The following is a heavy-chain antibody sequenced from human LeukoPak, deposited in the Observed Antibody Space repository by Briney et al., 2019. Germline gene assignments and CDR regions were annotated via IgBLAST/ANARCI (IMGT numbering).Heavy chain of an antibody. J-gene: IGHJ4*02. Sequence: PSQTLSLTCAISGDSVSSNSAAWNWIRQSPSRGLEWLGRTYYRSKWYNDYTVSVKSRVTINPDTSKNQFSLQLNSVTPEDTAVYYCARDGPRAGRGVIFENWGQGTLVTVSS. D-gene: IGHD3-10*01. CDR1: GDSVSSNSAA. V-gene: IGHV6-1*01. CDR2: TYYRSKWYN. CDR3: ARDGPRAGRGVIFEN.